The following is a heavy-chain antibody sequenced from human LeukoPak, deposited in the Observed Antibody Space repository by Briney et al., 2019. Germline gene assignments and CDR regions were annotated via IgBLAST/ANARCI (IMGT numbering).Heavy chain of an antibody. CDR3: ARDSGSGYDILTGYYGTDYYCGMDV. CDR2: ISYDGSNK. J-gene: IGHJ6*02. V-gene: IGHV3-30*04. CDR1: GFTFSSYA. Sequence: GGSLRLSCAASGFTFSSYAMHWVRQAPGKGLEWVAVISYDGSNKYYADSVKGRFTISRDNSKNTLYLQMNSLRAEDTAVYYCARDSGSGYDILTGYYGTDYYCGMDVWGQGTTVTVSS. D-gene: IGHD3-9*01.